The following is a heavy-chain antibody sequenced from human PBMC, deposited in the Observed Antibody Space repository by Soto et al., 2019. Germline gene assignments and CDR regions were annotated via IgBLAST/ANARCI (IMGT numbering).Heavy chain of an antibody. CDR3: ATEGPFSSKTAVTAPFDY. J-gene: IGHJ4*02. D-gene: IGHD4-17*01. Sequence: GGSLRLSCAASEFTFSNAWMSWVRQAPGKGLEWVGRIKSKTDGGTTDYAAPVKDRFTILRDDSKNTLYLHMDSLNTEDTAVYYCATEGPFSSKTAVTAPFDYWGQGTLVTVSS. CDR2: IKSKTDGGTT. CDR1: EFTFSNAW. V-gene: IGHV3-15*01.